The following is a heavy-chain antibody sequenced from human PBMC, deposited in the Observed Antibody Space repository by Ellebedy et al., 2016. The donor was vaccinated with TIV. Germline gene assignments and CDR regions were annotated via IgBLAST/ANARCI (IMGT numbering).Heavy chain of an antibody. D-gene: IGHD3-10*01. CDR2: IKPGGNEK. V-gene: IGHV3-7*03. Sequence: GESLKISCAASGFSFSNAWLSWVRQAPGKGLEWVANIKPGGNEKFYVGSVVGRFTISRDNANNSLYPQMDSLRAEDTAVYYCATDEGIYWGQGTLVTVSS. CDR1: GFSFSNAW. CDR3: ATDEGIY. J-gene: IGHJ4*02.